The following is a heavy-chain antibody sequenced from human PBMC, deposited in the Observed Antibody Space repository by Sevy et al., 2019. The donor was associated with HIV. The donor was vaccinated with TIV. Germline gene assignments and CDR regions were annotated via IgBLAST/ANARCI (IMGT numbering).Heavy chain of an antibody. CDR3: AKETPKTGYSSGPDRYYYYYGMDV. CDR2: ISGSGGST. CDR1: GFTFSSYA. Sequence: GGSLRLSCAASGFTFSSYAMSWVRQAPGKGLEWVSAISGSGGSTYYADSVKGRFTISRDNSKNTLYLQMNSLRAEDTAVYYCAKETPKTGYSSGPDRYYYYYGMDVWGQGTTVTVSS. D-gene: IGHD6-19*01. J-gene: IGHJ6*02. V-gene: IGHV3-23*01.